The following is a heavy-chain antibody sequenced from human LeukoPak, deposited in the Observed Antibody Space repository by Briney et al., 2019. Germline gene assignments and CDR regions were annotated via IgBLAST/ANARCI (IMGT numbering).Heavy chain of an antibody. D-gene: IGHD3-9*01. CDR2: INAGNGNT. CDR1: GYTFTSYA. V-gene: IGHV1-3*01. CDR3: AREMGTYYDILTGYYDY. Sequence: ASVKVSCKASGYTFTSYAMHWVRQAPGQRLEWMGWINAGNGNTKYSQKFQGRVTITRDTSASTAYMELSSLRSEDTAVYYCAREMGTYYDILTGYYDYWGQGTLVTVSS. J-gene: IGHJ4*02.